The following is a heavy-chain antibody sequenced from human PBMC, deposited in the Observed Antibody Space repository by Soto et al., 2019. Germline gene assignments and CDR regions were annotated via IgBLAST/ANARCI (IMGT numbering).Heavy chain of an antibody. D-gene: IGHD6-19*01. J-gene: IGHJ6*02. CDR3: ARAIAVAVPYYYGMDL. Sequence: EVQLVESGGGLVKPGGTLRLSCAASGFSFSSYDMNWVRRAPGKGLEWGSSITYTSSYKYVADSVKGRLTISRDNAKNSVYLHMKRLRAGDTAVYYCARAIAVAVPYYYGMDLWGQGTPVTVSS. CDR2: ITYTSSYK. V-gene: IGHV3-21*01. CDR1: GFSFSSYD.